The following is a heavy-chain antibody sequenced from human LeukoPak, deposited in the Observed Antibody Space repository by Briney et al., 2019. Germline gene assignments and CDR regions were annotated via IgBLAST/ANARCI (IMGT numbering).Heavy chain of an antibody. Sequence: SEPLSLTCTVSGGSISSSSYYWGWIRQPPGKGLEWIGTMYYSGSTYYNPSLKSRVTISVDTSKNQFSLELSSVTAADTAVYYCARLGSSNWYLFVYWGQGTLLTLFS. CDR1: GGSISSSSYY. CDR3: ARLGSSNWYLFVY. V-gene: IGHV4-39*01. CDR2: MYYSGST. D-gene: IGHD6-13*01. J-gene: IGHJ4*02.